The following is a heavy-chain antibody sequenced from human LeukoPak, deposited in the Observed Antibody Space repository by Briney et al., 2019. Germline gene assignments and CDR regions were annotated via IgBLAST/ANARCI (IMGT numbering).Heavy chain of an antibody. V-gene: IGHV3-23*01. D-gene: IGHD3-10*01. J-gene: IGHJ4*02. CDR1: GFTFSSYV. CDR2: VSGSGGDT. Sequence: GGSLRLSCAASGFTFSSYVMSWVRQAPGKGLEWVSSVSGSGGDTYYADSVKGRFTISIDNSKTTLSLQMNSLRAEDTAIYYCANVMVRRVIWPLDYWGQGTLVTVSS. CDR3: ANVMVRRVIWPLDY.